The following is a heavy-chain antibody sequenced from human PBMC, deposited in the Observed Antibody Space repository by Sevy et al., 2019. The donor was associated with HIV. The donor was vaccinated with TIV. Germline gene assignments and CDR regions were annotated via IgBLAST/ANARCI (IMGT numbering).Heavy chain of an antibody. Sequence: GWSLRLSCAASGFTFSSYWMNWVRQAPGKGLELVANIKQDGSEKYYVDSVKGRFTISRDNAKNSLYLQMNSLRAEDTAVYYCARDCSSTSCLWGMDVWGQGTTVTVSS. CDR1: GFTFSSYW. CDR3: ARDCSSTSCLWGMDV. J-gene: IGHJ6*02. V-gene: IGHV3-7*01. CDR2: IKQDGSEK. D-gene: IGHD2-2*01.